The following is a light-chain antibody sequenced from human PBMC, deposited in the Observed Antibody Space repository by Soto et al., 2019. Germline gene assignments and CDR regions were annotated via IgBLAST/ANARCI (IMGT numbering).Light chain of an antibody. Sequence: QSVLPQPASVSGAPGQSITISCYGTSSDVGSYDLVSWYQQHPDKAPKLLIYEVRKRPSGVSGRFSGSKSDDTASLTISGLQAEDEADYYCCSYAGSSTLVFGGGTKLAVL. CDR3: CSYAGSSTLV. V-gene: IGLV2-23*02. J-gene: IGLJ3*02. CDR1: SSDVGSYDL. CDR2: EVR.